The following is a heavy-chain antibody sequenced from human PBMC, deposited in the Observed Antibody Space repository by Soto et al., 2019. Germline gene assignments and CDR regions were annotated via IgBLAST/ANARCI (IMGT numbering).Heavy chain of an antibody. CDR1: GFTFSSYE. D-gene: IGHD3-16*02. Sequence: PVGSLRLSCAASGFTFSSYEMNWVRQAPWKGLEWVSYISSSGSTIYYADPVKGRFTISRDNAKNSLYLQMNSLRAEDTAVYYCARDLNYDYVWGSYRTLGPLGMDVWGQGTTVTVSS. J-gene: IGHJ6*02. V-gene: IGHV3-48*03. CDR2: ISSSGSTI. CDR3: ARDLNYDYVWGSYRTLGPLGMDV.